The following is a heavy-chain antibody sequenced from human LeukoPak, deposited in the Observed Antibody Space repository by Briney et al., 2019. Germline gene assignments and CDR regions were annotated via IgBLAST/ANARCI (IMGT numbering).Heavy chain of an antibody. CDR1: GFTFSSYG. CDR3: TRYYYDGSGYYYLFDY. Sequence: PGGSLRLSCAASGFTFSSYGMHWVRQAPGKGLEWVAVISYDGSNKYYADSVKGRFTISRDNSKNTLYLQMNSLRAEDTAVYYCTRYYYDGSGYYYLFDYWGQGTLVTVSS. V-gene: IGHV3-30*03. J-gene: IGHJ4*02. D-gene: IGHD3-22*01. CDR2: ISYDGSNK.